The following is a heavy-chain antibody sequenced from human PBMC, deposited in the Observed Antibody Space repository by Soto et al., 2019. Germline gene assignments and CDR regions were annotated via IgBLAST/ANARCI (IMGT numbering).Heavy chain of an antibody. D-gene: IGHD5-12*01. CDR2: ISGSGGST. Sequence: EVQLLESGGGLVQPGGSLRLSCAASGFTFSSYAMSWVRQAPGKGLEWVSAISGSGGSTYYAVSVKGRFTISRDLCNKSLYLQINRLRAEYTVLCYCAKGLGYPWYFDVLGRGTLVTVSS. J-gene: IGHJ2*01. V-gene: IGHV3-23*01. CDR1: GFTFSSYA. CDR3: AKGLGYPWYFDV.